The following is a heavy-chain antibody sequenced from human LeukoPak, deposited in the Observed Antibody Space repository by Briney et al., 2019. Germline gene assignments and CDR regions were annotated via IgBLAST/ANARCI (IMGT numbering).Heavy chain of an antibody. V-gene: IGHV4-30-2*01. J-gene: IGHJ6*03. D-gene: IGHD1-26*01. CDR3: AKNRGAGSHYYYHMNV. Sequence: SETLSLTCAVSGGSISSGGYSWSWIRQPPGKGLEWIGYIYHSGSTYYNPSLKSRVTISVDRSKNQFSLKLSSVTAADTAVYYCAKNRGAGSHYYYHMNVWGKGTTVTVSS. CDR1: GGSISSGGYS. CDR2: IYHSGST.